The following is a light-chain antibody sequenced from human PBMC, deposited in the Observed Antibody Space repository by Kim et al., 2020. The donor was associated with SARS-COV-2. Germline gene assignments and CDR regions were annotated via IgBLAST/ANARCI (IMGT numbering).Light chain of an antibody. CDR1: NLGNKY. J-gene: IGLJ2*01. CDR3: QAWDLGTVF. V-gene: IGLV3-1*01. CDR2: QDT. Sequence: SVSPGQTASLTCSGHNLGNKYVCWYQQKPGQPPLLLIYQDTSRPAGIPERFSGSNSGYTATLTISGTQAVDEADYFCQAWDLGTVFFGGGTQLTVL.